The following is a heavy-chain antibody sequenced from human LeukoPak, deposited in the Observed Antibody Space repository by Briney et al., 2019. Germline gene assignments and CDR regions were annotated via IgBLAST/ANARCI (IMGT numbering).Heavy chain of an antibody. Sequence: SETLSLTCTVSGGSISSYYWSWIRQPPGKGLEWIGYIYYSGSTNYNPSLKSRVAISVDTSKNQFSLKLSSVTAADTAVYYCAREDWNYWFDPWGQGTLVTVSS. V-gene: IGHV4-59*01. CDR3: AREDWNYWFDP. J-gene: IGHJ5*02. CDR1: GGSISSYY. D-gene: IGHD1-7*01. CDR2: IYYSGST.